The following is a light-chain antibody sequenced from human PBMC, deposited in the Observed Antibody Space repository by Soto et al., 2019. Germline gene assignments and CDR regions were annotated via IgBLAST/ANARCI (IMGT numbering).Light chain of an antibody. CDR3: QQYNSFWT. CDR2: DTS. J-gene: IGKJ1*01. CDR1: QSISSW. Sequence: DIQMTQSPSTLSAPVGDRVTITCRASQSISSWLAWYQQKPGKAPRLLIYDTSYLERGVPSRFSGSGSGTEFTLTISDLQPDDLETYYCQQYNSFWTFGQGTKVEI. V-gene: IGKV1-5*01.